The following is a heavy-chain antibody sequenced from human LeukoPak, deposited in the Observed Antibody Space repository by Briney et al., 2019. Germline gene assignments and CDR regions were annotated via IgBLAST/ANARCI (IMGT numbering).Heavy chain of an antibody. CDR2: ISSSSSYI. CDR1: GFTFSSYS. CDR3: ARVMMIVVVPAAWFDP. V-gene: IGHV3-21*01. J-gene: IGHJ5*02. D-gene: IGHD2-2*01. Sequence: GGSLRLSCAASGFTFSSYSMNWVRQAPGKGLEWVSSISSSSSYIYYADSVKGRFTISRDNAKNSLYLQMNSLRAEDTAVYCCARVMMIVVVPAAWFDPWGQGTLVTVSS.